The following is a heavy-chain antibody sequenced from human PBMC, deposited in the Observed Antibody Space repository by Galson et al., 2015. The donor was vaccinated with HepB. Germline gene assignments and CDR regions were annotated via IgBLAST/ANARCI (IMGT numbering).Heavy chain of an antibody. CDR1: GGSFSGFY. V-gene: IGHV4-34*01. CDR2: ITHSGST. D-gene: IGHD6-19*01. J-gene: IGHJ5*02. Sequence: ETLSLTCAVYGGSFSGFYWSWLRQPPGKGLEWIGDITHSGSTNYTPSLKSRVTISVDTSKNQFSLRLSSVTAADTAVYYCARGNFPIAVAAIRWFDPWGQGTLVTVSS. CDR3: ARGNFPIAVAAIRWFDP.